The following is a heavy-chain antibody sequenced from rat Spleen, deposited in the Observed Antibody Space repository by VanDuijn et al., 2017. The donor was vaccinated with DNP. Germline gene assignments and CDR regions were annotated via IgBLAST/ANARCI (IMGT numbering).Heavy chain of an antibody. D-gene: IGHD1-4*01. J-gene: IGHJ4*01. Sequence: EVQLVESGGGLIQPGRSLKLSCTASGFTFRNYDMAWVRQAPTKGLEWVASINTGGGNTYYRDSVKGRFTVSRDNAKSTLCLQMDSLRSEDTATYYCARPGGGPDVMDAWGQGASVTVSS. V-gene: IGHV5S23*01. CDR3: ARPGGGPDVMDA. CDR1: GFTFRNYD. CDR2: INTGGGNT.